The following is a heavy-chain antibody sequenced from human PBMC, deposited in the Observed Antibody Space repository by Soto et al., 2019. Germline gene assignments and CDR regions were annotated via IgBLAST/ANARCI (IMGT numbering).Heavy chain of an antibody. Sequence: QVQLQQSGPRLVKPSGTLSLTCTVSSGPDRSHNWGWIRQPPGRGLDWIGYVYYTGDTAYNPSLRGPVHISADTSKNDIALTLNSVTAADTAVYYCVRQGIDYLHGLVDVWCQGNTVIVSS. D-gene: IGHD4-17*01. CDR2: VYYTGDT. V-gene: IGHV4-59*08. J-gene: IGHJ6*02. CDR3: VRQGIDYLHGLVDV. CDR1: SGPDRSHN.